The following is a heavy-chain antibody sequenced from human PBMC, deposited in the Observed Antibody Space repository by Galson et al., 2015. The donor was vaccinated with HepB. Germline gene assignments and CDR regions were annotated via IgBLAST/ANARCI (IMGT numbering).Heavy chain of an antibody. Sequence: SLRLSCADSGFPFSSSSMYWVRQAPGKGLEWVSYISSSSSTIYYADSVKGRFTISRDNAKNSLYLQMNSLRAEDTAVYYCGVAGFERYWYFDLWGRGTLVTVTS. CDR2: ISSSSSTI. V-gene: IGHV3-48*01. J-gene: IGHJ2*01. CDR3: GVAGFERYWYFDL. CDR1: GFPFSSSS. D-gene: IGHD1-1*01.